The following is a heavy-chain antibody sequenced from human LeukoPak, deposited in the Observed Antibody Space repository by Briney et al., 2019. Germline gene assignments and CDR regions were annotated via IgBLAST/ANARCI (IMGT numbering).Heavy chain of an antibody. D-gene: IGHD2-2*01. CDR3: AKSPKPVVDTPDY. Sequence: GGSLRLSCAASGFTFSGYAMSWVRQAPGKGLEWVSAISGSGGSTYYADSVKGRFTISRDNSKNTLYLQMNSLRAEDTAVYYCAKSPKPVVDTPDYWGQGTLVTVSS. CDR1: GFTFSGYA. CDR2: ISGSGGST. J-gene: IGHJ4*02. V-gene: IGHV3-23*01.